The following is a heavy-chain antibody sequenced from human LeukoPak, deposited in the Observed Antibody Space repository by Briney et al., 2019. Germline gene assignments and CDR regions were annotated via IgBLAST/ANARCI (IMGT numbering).Heavy chain of an antibody. CDR2: IYYSGSI. V-gene: IGHV4-59*08. D-gene: IGHD4-23*01. Sequence: SETLSLTCTVSGGSISSYYWSWIRQPPGKGLEWIGYIYYSGSINYNPSLKSRVTISLDTSKNQISLKLSSVTAADTAVYYCARHTTVVPPHYFDYWGQGTLVTVSS. CDR3: ARHTTVVPPHYFDY. CDR1: GGSISSYY. J-gene: IGHJ4*02.